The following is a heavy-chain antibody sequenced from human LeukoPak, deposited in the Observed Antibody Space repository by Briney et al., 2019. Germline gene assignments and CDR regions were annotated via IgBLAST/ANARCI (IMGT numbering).Heavy chain of an antibody. D-gene: IGHD4-17*01. CDR3: ARSHGDSFDY. Sequence: ASVKVSCKASGYTFTGYYIHWVRQAPGQGLEWMGWINPNNGGTNYVQKFQGWVTMTRDTSISTAYMELSRLRSNDTAVYYCARSHGDSFDYWGQGTLVTVSS. CDR2: INPNNGGT. V-gene: IGHV1-2*04. CDR1: GYTFTGYY. J-gene: IGHJ4*02.